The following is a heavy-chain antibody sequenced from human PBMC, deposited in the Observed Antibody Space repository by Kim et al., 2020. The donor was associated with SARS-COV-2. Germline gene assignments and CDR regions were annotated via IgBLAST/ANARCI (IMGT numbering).Heavy chain of an antibody. V-gene: IGHV1-2*02. Sequence: ASVKVSCKASGYTFTGYYMHWVRQAPGQGLEWMGWINPNSGGTNYAQKFQGRVTMTRDTSISTAYMELSRLRSDDTAVYYCARVTLKTPRGLAARPSRTGDYWGQGTLVTVSS. CDR3: ARVTLKTPRGLAARPSRTGDY. J-gene: IGHJ4*02. CDR2: INPNSGGT. CDR1: GYTFTGYY. D-gene: IGHD6-6*01.